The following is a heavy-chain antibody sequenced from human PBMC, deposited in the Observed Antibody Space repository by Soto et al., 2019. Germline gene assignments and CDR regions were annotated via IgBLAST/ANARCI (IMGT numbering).Heavy chain of an antibody. J-gene: IGHJ6*03. CDR2: ISGSGGST. D-gene: IGHD3-9*01. Sequence: GGSLRLSCAASGFTFSSYAMSWVRQAPGKGLEWVSAISGSGGSTYYADSVKGRFTISRDNSKNTLYLQMKSLRAEDTAVYYCATAPLELRYFDWLSGYYYYYYMDVWGKGTTVTVSS. CDR1: GFTFSSYA. V-gene: IGHV3-23*01. CDR3: ATAPLELRYFDWLSGYYYYYYMDV.